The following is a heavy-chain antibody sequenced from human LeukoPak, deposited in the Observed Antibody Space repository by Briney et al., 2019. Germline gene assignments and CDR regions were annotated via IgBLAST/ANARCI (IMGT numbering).Heavy chain of an antibody. D-gene: IGHD5-12*01. CDR1: GFTVSSNY. CDR2: ISSSGSTI. V-gene: IGHV3-11*01. CDR3: ARVEMGGYDLLDAFDI. J-gene: IGHJ3*02. Sequence: GGSLRLSCAASGFTVSSNYMSWVRQAPGKGLEWVSYISSSGSTIYYADSVKGRFTISRDNAKNSLYLQMNSLRAEDTAVYYCARVEMGGYDLLDAFDIWGQGTMVTVSS.